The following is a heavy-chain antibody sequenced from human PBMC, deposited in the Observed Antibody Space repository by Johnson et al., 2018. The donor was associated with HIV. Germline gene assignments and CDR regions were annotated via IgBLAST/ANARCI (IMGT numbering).Heavy chain of an antibody. D-gene: IGHD3-16*01. V-gene: IGHV3-53*01. J-gene: IGHJ3*02. CDR3: VGGSPDDAFDI. CDR1: GFTVSSNY. Sequence: VQLVESGGGLVQPGGSLRLSCAASGFTVSSNYMSWVRQAPGKGLEWVSIIYSGGSTYYADSVKGRFTFSRDNSNNTLYLQMNSLRAEDTAVYYCVGGSPDDAFDIWGQGTMVTVSS. CDR2: IYSGGST.